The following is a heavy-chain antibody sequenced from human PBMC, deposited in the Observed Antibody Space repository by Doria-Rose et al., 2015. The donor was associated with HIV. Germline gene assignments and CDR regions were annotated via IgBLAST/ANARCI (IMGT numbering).Heavy chain of an antibody. V-gene: IGHV4-31*03. Sequence: QVQLQESGPGLVKPSATLSLTCSVSGASVSSRGYYWNWIRQVPGKGLESLGYTYYTGTSDYSPSLKSRLNMAVDASKNQFSLKLSFVTVADTAVYYCARIGSYRELDYWGQGALVIVSA. D-gene: IGHD3-3*01. J-gene: IGHJ4*02. CDR3: ARIGSYRELDY. CDR2: TYYTGTS. CDR1: GASVSSRGYY.